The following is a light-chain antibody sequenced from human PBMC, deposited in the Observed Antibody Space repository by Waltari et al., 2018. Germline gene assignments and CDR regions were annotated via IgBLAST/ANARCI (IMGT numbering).Light chain of an antibody. CDR1: NANLGSHC. CDR3: ASWDDSHYV. V-gene: IGLV1-47*01. J-gene: IGLJ1*01. CDR2: RNN. Sequence: QSVLTQPPSASEPPGQRVPISCSGINANLGSHCLTWYQQPPGTPPKPLIYRNNQRPSGVPYRFSASKSGTSASLAIDGLRSEDEAIYYCASWDDSHYVFGPGTQVTVL.